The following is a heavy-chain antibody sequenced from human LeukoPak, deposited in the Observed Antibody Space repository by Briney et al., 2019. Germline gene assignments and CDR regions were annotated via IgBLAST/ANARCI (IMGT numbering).Heavy chain of an antibody. D-gene: IGHD5-12*01. Sequence: ASVKVSCKASGGTFSSYAISWVRQAPGQGLEWMGGIIPIFGTANYAQKFQGRVTITTDESTSTAYMELSSLRSEDTAVYYCARDHCSHHRLNCFDPWAQGTLVTVSS. CDR1: GGTFSSYA. V-gene: IGHV1-69*05. CDR3: ARDHCSHHRLNCFDP. J-gene: IGHJ5*02. CDR2: IIPIFGTA.